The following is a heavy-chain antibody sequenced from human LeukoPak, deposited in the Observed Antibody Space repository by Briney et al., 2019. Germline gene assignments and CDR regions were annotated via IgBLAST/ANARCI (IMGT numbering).Heavy chain of an antibody. Sequence: ASVKVSRKASGYTFTSYAMNWVRQAPGQGLEWMGWINTNTGNPTYAQGFTGRFVFSLDTSVSTAYLQISSLKAEDTAVYYCARDRSAAATLNWFDPWGQGTLVTVSS. D-gene: IGHD6-13*01. CDR1: GYTFTSYA. J-gene: IGHJ5*02. CDR3: ARDRSAAATLNWFDP. CDR2: INTNTGNP. V-gene: IGHV7-4-1*02.